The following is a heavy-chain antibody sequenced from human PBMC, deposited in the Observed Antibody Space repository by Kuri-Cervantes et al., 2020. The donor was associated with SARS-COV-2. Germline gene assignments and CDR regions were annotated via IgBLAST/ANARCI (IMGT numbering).Heavy chain of an antibody. CDR3: ARVGREWDAGAFDI. J-gene: IGHJ3*02. Sequence: GGSLRLSCAASEFTFSNYWMHWVRQAPGKGLVWVSDVSSDGTTTTYADSVEGRFTISRDNAKNTLYLQMNSLRAEDTAVYYCARVGREWDAGAFDIWGQGTMVTVSS. D-gene: IGHD1-26*01. CDR1: EFTFSNYW. V-gene: IGHV3-74*03. CDR2: VSSDGTTT.